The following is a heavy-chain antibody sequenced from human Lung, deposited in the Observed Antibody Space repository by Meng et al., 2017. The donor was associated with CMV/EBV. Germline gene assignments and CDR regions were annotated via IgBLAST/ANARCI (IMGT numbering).Heavy chain of an antibody. D-gene: IGHD2-21*02. V-gene: IGHV4-34*01. Sequence: QVQLQQWGAGLLKPSETLSLTGAVYGGSFSGYYWSWIRQPPGKGLEWIGEINHSGSTNYNPSLKSRVTISVDTSKNQFSLKLSSVTAADTAVYYCAAIAYCGGDCYSHGADYFDYWGQGTLVTVSS. J-gene: IGHJ4*02. CDR3: AAIAYCGGDCYSHGADYFDY. CDR2: INHSGST. CDR1: GGSFSGYY.